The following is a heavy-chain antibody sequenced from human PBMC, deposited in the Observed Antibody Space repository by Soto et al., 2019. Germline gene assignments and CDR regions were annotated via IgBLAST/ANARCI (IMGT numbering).Heavy chain of an antibody. CDR2: INPATGAA. V-gene: IGHV1-2*02. CDR1: GYPVTAYY. J-gene: IGHJ3*02. CDR3: ARGGGVGVAGSAAFDM. D-gene: IGHD3-3*01. Sequence: QLHLVQSGAVVKKPGASVTVSCSASGYPVTAYYMHWVRQAPGRGLEWMGGINPATGAAKYTQTFQGRVTMPRDTSTSTVFMELSGLTSEDTAVFYWARGGGVGVAGSAAFDMGGQGTLVTVSS.